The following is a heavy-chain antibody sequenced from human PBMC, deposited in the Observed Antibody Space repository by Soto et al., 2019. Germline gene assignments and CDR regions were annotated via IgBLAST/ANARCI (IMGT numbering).Heavy chain of an antibody. V-gene: IGHV1-8*01. J-gene: IGHJ4*02. Sequence: QVQLVQSGAEVKKPGASVKVSCKASGYTFTDYDINWVRQATRQGPEWMGWMNPNSGDTGYAQNFQGRVAMTRDTSIRTAYMELSSLRSEDTAVYYCARVGGNWNDDYFDYWGQGTLVTVSS. D-gene: IGHD1-1*01. CDR2: MNPNSGDT. CDR1: GYTFTDYD. CDR3: ARVGGNWNDDYFDY.